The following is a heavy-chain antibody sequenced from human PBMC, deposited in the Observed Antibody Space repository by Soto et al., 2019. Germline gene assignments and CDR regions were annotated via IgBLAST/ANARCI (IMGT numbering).Heavy chain of an antibody. CDR2: IYHSGSI. V-gene: IGHV4-4*02. D-gene: IGHD4-17*01. J-gene: IGHJ6*02. CDR3: AWCSLYGDYGDFFGMDV. Sequence: PSETLSLTCAVSGGSISSSNWWSWVRQPPGKGLEWIGEIYHSGSINYNPSLKSRVTISVDKSKNQFPLKLSSVTAADTAVYYCAWCSLYGDYGDFFGMDVWGQGTTVTVSS. CDR1: GGSISSSNW.